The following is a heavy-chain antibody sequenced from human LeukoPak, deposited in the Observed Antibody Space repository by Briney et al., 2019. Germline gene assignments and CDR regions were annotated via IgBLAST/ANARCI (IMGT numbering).Heavy chain of an antibody. V-gene: IGHV3-66*01. CDR3: AREELVGATW. CDR1: GFTVSSNY. D-gene: IGHD1-26*01. J-gene: IGHJ4*02. CDR2: IYSGGST. Sequence: GGSLTLSCAASGFTVSSNYMSWVRQAPGKGLEWVSVIYSGGSTYYADYLKGRFTISRDNSKNTLYLQMNSLRAEDTAVYYCAREELVGATWWGQGTLVTVSS.